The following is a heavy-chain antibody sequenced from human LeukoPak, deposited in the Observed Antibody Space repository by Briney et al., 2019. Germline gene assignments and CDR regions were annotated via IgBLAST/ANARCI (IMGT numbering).Heavy chain of an antibody. J-gene: IGHJ4*02. V-gene: IGHV4-59*01. Sequence: SETLSLTCTVSGGSISSYDWSWIRQPPGKGLEWIGYIYYSGSTNYNPSLKSRVTISVDTSKNQFSLKLSSVTAADTAVYYCASAGYYDSSGYYWWGQGTLVTVSS. CDR1: GGSISSYD. CDR3: ASAGYYDSSGYYW. D-gene: IGHD3-22*01. CDR2: IYYSGST.